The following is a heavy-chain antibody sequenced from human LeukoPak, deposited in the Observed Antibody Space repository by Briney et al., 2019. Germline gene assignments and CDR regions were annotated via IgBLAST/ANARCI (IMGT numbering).Heavy chain of an antibody. CDR3: AGDKRYFDRSPYYYYMDV. CDR1: GGSINSYY. Sequence: SETLSLTCTVSGGSINSYYWSWTRQSPGKGLEGIGYIHYSGSTNYNPSLKSRVTISVDTSKNQFSLKLSSVTAADTAVFYCAGDKRYFDRSPYYYYMDVWGKGTTVTVPS. CDR2: IHYSGST. J-gene: IGHJ6*03. D-gene: IGHD3-9*01. V-gene: IGHV4-59*01.